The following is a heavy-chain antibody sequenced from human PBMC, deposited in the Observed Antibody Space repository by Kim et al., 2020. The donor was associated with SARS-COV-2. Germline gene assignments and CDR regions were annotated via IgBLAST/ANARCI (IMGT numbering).Heavy chain of an antibody. V-gene: IGHV3-30*01. CDR3: ARALWFGELEGDAFDL. D-gene: IGHD3-10*01. Sequence: SLRGRFTSRKDNSKTTLYLQINSLRPEDTAVYYCARALWFGELEGDAFDLWGQGTMVTVSS. J-gene: IGHJ3*01.